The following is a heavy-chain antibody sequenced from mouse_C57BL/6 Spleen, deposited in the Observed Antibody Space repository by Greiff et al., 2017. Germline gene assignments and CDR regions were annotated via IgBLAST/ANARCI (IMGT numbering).Heavy chain of an antibody. D-gene: IGHD1-1*01. CDR3: ARRDYYGSSFAMDY. CDR2: IYPRYGST. V-gene: IGHV1-85*01. CDR1: GYTFTSYD. J-gene: IGHJ4*01. Sequence: VKLEQSGPELVKPGASVKLSCKASGYTFTSYDINWVKQRPGQGLEWIGWIYPRYGSTKYNEKFKGKATLTVDTSSSTAYMQLNSLTSEDSAVYYCARRDYYGSSFAMDYWGQVTAVTVSS.